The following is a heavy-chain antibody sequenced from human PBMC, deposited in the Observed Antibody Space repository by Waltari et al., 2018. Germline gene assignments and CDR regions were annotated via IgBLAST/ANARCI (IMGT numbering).Heavy chain of an antibody. V-gene: IGHV3-23*01. CDR1: GFTFSSYA. CDR2: ISGSGGST. J-gene: IGHJ6*02. Sequence: EVQLLESGGGLVQPGGSLRLSCAASGFTFSSYAMSWVRQAPGKGLEWVSAISGSGGSTYYADSVKGRFTISRDNSKNTLYLQMNSLRAEDTAVYYCAKAPTTQYYYYYGMDVWGQGTTVIVSS. CDR3: AKAPTTQYYYYYGMDV.